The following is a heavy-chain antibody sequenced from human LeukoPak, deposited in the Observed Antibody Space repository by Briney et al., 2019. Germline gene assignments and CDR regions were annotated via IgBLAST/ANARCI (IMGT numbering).Heavy chain of an antibody. D-gene: IGHD6-13*01. CDR1: GGSFSGYY. V-gene: IGHV4-34*01. Sequence: PSETLSLTCAVYGGSFSGYYWSWIRQPPGKWLEWIGEINHHRSTHCHPTLKSRVTMSVDPSKNHFSLKRSSVTAADTAVYYCARRSSWYGALYYFDYWGQGTLVTVSS. CDR2: INHHRST. J-gene: IGHJ4*02. CDR3: ARRSSWYGALYYFDY.